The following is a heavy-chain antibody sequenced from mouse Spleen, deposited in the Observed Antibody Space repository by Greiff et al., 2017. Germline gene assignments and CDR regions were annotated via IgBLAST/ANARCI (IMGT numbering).Heavy chain of an antibody. CDR1: GYTFTDYY. CDR2: INPNNGGT. V-gene: IGHV1-26*01. CDR3: ARKRSRIYYDYDVPACFAY. D-gene: IGHD2-4*01. Sequence: EVQLQQSGPELVKPGASVKISCKASGYTFTDYYMNWVKQSHGKSLEWIGDINPNNGGTSYNQKFKGKATLTVDKSSSTAYMELRSLTSEDSAVYYCARKRSRIYYDYDVPACFAYWGQGTLVTVSA. J-gene: IGHJ3*01.